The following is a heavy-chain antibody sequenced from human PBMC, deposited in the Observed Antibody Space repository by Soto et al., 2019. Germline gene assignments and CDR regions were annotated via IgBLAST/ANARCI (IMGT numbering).Heavy chain of an antibody. D-gene: IGHD2-2*01. CDR1: GGTFSSYT. V-gene: IGHV1-69*02. CDR3: TVVPAAIGYYYYYMDV. J-gene: IGHJ6*03. CDR2: ILPILGIA. Sequence: QVQLVQSGAEVKKPGSSVKVSCKASGGTFSSYTISWVRQAPGQGLEWMGRILPILGIANYAQKFQGRVTITADKSTSTAYMELSSLRSEDTAVYYCTVVPAAIGYYYYYMDVWGKGTTVTVSS.